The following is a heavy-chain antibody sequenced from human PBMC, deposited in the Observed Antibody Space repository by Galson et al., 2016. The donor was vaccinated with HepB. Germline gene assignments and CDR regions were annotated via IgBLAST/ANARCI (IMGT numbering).Heavy chain of an antibody. CDR1: GGSITNYY. Sequence: ETLSLTCTVSGGSITNYYWSWIRQPPGKGLEWIAYIYYSGTTIYNPSLESRVSISIDTSKNQVSLNMTSVTAADSAMYYCATSSTSAYWYFDLWGRGTLVTVSS. CDR2: IYYSGTT. CDR3: ATSSTSAYWYFDL. D-gene: IGHD2-2*01. V-gene: IGHV4-59*01. J-gene: IGHJ2*01.